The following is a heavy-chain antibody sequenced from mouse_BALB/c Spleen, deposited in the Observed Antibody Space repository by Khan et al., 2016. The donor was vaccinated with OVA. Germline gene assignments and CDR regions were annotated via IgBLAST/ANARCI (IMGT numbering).Heavy chain of an antibody. CDR3: ARNPFAY. V-gene: IGHV1-52*01. CDR2: IDPYDSET. Sequence: QVQLQQPGTELVRPGTSVKLSCKASGYTFTSYWMNWIKQRPEQGLEWIGRIDPYDSETHYNQKFKDKAISTVDKSSNTAYMQLSSLPSEDSADLDCARNPFAYWGQGALFTVSA. J-gene: IGHJ3*01. CDR1: GYTFTSYW.